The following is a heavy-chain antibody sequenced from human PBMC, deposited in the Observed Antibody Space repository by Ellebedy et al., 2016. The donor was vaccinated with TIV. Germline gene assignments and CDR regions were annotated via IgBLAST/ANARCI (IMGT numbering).Heavy chain of an antibody. CDR1: GYTFNSYA. CDR3: ARPRTYYDSSGYWPFTFDI. V-gene: IGHV7-4-1*02. J-gene: IGHJ3*02. Sequence: AASVKVSCKASGYTFNSYAMNWVRQAPGQGLEWMGWINTNTGNPTYAQGFTGRFVFSLDISVSTAYLQISSLKAEDTAVYYCARPRTYYDSSGYWPFTFDIWGQGTMVTVSS. D-gene: IGHD3-22*01. CDR2: INTNTGNP.